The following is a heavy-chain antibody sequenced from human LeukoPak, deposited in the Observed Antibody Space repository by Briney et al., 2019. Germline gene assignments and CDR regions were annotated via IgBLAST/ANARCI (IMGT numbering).Heavy chain of an antibody. Sequence: SETLSLTCTVSGYSISSGYYWGWIRQPPGQGLGWIGIIYHSWSTYYNPSLKSRVTISVDTSKNQFSLKLSSVTAADTAVYYCARVASSNDYFDYWGQGTLVTVSS. CDR3: ARVASSNDYFDY. V-gene: IGHV4-38-2*02. CDR1: GYSISSGYY. CDR2: IYHSWST. D-gene: IGHD1-1*01. J-gene: IGHJ4*02.